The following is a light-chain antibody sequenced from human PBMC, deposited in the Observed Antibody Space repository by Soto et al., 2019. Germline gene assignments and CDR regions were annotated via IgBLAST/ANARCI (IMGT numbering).Light chain of an antibody. Sequence: EIVMTQSPATLSVSPGERATLSCRASQGVNSNLAWYQQIPGQSPRLLIYRASTRATGIPARFSGSGSGTEFTLTISSLQSEDFAIYYCQQYNSYPWTFGQGTKVDIK. CDR1: QGVNSN. J-gene: IGKJ1*01. V-gene: IGKV3-15*01. CDR2: RAS. CDR3: QQYNSYPWT.